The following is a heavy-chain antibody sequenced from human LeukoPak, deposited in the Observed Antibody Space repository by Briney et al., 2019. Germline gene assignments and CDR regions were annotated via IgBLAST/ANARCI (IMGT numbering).Heavy chain of an antibody. D-gene: IGHD5-24*01. J-gene: IGHJ4*02. Sequence: ASVKVSCKASGYTFTSYGFSWVRQAPGRGLEWMGWISAYNGDTNYAQKLQGRVTMTTDTSTGTAYMELRSLRSDDTAVYYCARDSVAMSTIRDFGYWGQGTLVTVSS. CDR2: ISAYNGDT. CDR1: GYTFTSYG. CDR3: ARDSVAMSTIRDFGY. V-gene: IGHV1-18*01.